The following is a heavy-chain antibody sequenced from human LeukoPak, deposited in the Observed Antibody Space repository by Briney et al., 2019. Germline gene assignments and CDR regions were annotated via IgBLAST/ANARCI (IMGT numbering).Heavy chain of an antibody. CDR2: MNPNSGNT. CDR3: ARGEGGSSWYLLPWNV. V-gene: IGHV1-8*03. CDR1: GYTFTSYD. D-gene: IGHD6-13*01. Sequence: ASVKVSCKASGYTFTSYDINWVRQAAGQGLEWMGWMNPNSGNTAYAQKFQGRVAITRNTSISTAYMELSSLRSEDTAVYYCARGEGGSSWYLLPWNVWGKGTTVTISS. J-gene: IGHJ6*04.